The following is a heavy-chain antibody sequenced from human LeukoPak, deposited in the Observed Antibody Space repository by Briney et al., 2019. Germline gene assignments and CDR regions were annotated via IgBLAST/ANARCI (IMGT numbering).Heavy chain of an antibody. D-gene: IGHD2-2*01. V-gene: IGHV4-38-2*01. J-gene: IGHJ5*02. CDR2: IYHSGST. CDR1: GYSISSGYY. CDR3: ARAFVVVPAAMYFAP. Sequence: SSETLSLTCAVSGYSISSGYYWGWIRQPPGKGLEWIGSIYHSGSTYYNPSLKRRVTIPVDTSKNQFSLRLSTVPAADTAVYYCARAFVVVPAAMYFAPWGQGTLVTVSS.